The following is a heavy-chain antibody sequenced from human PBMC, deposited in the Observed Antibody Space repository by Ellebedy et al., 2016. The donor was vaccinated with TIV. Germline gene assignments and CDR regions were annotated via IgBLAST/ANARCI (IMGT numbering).Heavy chain of an antibody. Sequence: PGGSLRLSCAASGFTFSDYYMSWIRQAPGKGLEWAAFIRYDGSNEYYADSVKGRFTISRDNSKNTLYLQMSSLRAEDTAMYFCARVESKYASSWFSFAYWGRGTLVTVSS. V-gene: IGHV3-30*02. D-gene: IGHD6-13*01. CDR1: GFTFSDYY. J-gene: IGHJ4*01. CDR2: IRYDGSNE. CDR3: ARVESKYASSWFSFAY.